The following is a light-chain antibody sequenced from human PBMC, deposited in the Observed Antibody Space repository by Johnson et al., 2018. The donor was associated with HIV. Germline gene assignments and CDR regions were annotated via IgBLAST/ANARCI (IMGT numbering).Light chain of an antibody. CDR3: GTWYNSLTTGAV. CDR1: SSNIGNNY. V-gene: IGLV1-51*02. CDR2: ENN. Sequence: QSVLTQPPSVSAAPGQMVTISCSGSSSNIGNNYVSWYQQLPGTAPKLLIYENNKRPSGIPDRFSGSKSGTSATLGIAGLQTGDEADYYCGTWYNSLTTGAVFGTGTKVTVL. J-gene: IGLJ1*01.